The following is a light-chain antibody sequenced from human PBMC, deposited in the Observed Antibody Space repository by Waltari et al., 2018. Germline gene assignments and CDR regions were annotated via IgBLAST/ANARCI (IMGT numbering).Light chain of an antibody. J-gene: IGLJ2*01. Sequence: QSALTQPRSVSGSPGQSVTISCTGTNNDVGGYNYVSWYQQLPGKAPKLMIYDVSHRPSGVPDCFSGSKSGNTASLTISGLQADDEADYYCCSYAGSYPLVFGGGTKLTVL. V-gene: IGLV2-11*01. CDR2: DVS. CDR1: NNDVGGYNY. CDR3: CSYAGSYPLV.